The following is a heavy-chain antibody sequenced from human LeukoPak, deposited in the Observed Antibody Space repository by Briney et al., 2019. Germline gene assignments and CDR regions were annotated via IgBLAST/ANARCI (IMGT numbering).Heavy chain of an antibody. CDR1: GGTFSSYA. V-gene: IGHV1-69*05. CDR3: ASVAAAGTHYMDV. J-gene: IGHJ6*03. D-gene: IGHD6-13*01. Sequence: SAKVSCKASGGTFSSYAISWVRQAPGRGLEWMGGIIPIFGTANYAQKFQGRVTITTDESTSTAYVELSSLRPEDTAVYYCASVAAAGTHYMDVWGKGTTVTVSS. CDR2: IIPIFGTA.